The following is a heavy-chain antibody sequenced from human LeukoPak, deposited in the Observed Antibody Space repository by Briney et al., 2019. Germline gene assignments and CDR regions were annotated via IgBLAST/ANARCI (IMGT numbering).Heavy chain of an antibody. D-gene: IGHD2-2*01. CDR2: IYYSGGNT. Sequence: GGSLRLSCAASGFMFSNFAMSWVRQARGKGLEWVSTIYYSGGNTYSADSVKGRFTISRDNAKNTLYLQMNSLRAEDTAVYYCAKDQGQAVVPRRFDYWGQGTLVTVSS. CDR1: GFMFSNFA. CDR3: AKDQGQAVVPRRFDY. V-gene: IGHV3-23*01. J-gene: IGHJ4*02.